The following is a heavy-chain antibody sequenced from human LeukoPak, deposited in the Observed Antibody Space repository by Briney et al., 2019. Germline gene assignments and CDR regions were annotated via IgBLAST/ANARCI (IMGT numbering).Heavy chain of an antibody. CDR3: ARANSYYDFWSGYYTSQYYFDY. D-gene: IGHD3-3*01. Sequence: XNXXXGNTGYAQKFQGRVTMTMNTSISTAYMELSSLRSEDTAVYYCARANSYYDFWSGYYTSQYYFDYWGQGTLVTVSS. V-gene: IGHV1-8*01. CDR2: XNXXXGNT. J-gene: IGHJ4*02.